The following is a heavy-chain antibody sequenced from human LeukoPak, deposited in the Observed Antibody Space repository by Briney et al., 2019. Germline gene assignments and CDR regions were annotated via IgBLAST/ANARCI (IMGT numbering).Heavy chain of an antibody. CDR1: GGTFSSYA. CDR3: ARDRGDYYFDY. J-gene: IGHJ4*02. D-gene: IGHD6-25*01. CDR2: IIPIFGTA. V-gene: IGHV1-69*13. Sequence: ASVKVSCKASGGTFSSYAISWVRQAPGQGLEWMGGIIPIFGTANYAQKFQGRVTITADESTSTAYMELRSLRSDDTAVYFCARDRGDYYFDYWGQGTLVSVSS.